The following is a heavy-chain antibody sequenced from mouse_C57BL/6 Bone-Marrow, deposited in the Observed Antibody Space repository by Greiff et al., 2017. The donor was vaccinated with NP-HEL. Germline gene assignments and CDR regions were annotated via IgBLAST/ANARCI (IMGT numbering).Heavy chain of an antibody. V-gene: IGHV5-16*01. D-gene: IGHD2-5*01. Sequence: EVQLVESEGGLVQPGSSMKLSCTASGFTFSDYYMAWVRQVPEKGLEWVANINYDGSSTYYLDSLKSRFIISRDNAKNILYLQMSSLKSEDTATYYCARDAYYSNYRYYAMDYWGQGTSVTVSS. CDR2: INYDGSST. CDR3: ARDAYYSNYRYYAMDY. CDR1: GFTFSDYY. J-gene: IGHJ4*01.